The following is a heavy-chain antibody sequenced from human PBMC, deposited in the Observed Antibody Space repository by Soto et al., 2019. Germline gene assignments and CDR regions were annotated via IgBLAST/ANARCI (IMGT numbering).Heavy chain of an antibody. Sequence: SQTLSLTCAISGDSVSSNSAAWNWIRQSPSRGLEWLGRTYYRSKWSNDYAVSVKSRITINPDTSKNQFSLQLNSVTPVDTAVYYCARGGGHCSSTSCYTYWFDPWGQGTLVTVSS. V-gene: IGHV6-1*01. CDR3: ARGGGHCSSTSCYTYWFDP. CDR2: TYYRSKWSN. D-gene: IGHD2-2*02. J-gene: IGHJ5*02. CDR1: GDSVSSNSAA.